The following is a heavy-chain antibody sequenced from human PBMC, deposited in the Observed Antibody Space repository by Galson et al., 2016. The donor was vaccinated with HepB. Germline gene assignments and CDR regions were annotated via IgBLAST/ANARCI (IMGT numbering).Heavy chain of an antibody. CDR3: TRDGGEAGADTSKGMDV. Sequence: SLRLSCAASGFAFGSYSMYWVRQAPGKGLEWVAVISYDGAGKYYADSVKGRSTLSRDNFKNTLSLQMNSLRVEDTAVYYCTRDGGEAGADTSKGMDVWGQGTTVIVSS. CDR2: ISYDGAGK. J-gene: IGHJ6*02. CDR1: GFAFGSYS. V-gene: IGHV3-30-3*01. D-gene: IGHD6-19*01.